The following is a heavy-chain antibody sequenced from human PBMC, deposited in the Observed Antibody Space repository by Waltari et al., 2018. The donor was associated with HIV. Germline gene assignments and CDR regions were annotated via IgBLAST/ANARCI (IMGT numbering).Heavy chain of an antibody. CDR1: GFTFSNYD. CDR2: IGTAVDT. CDR3: VRICKLNCYYYYGMDV. Sequence: EVQLVESGGGLVQPGGSLRLSCAASGFTFSNYDMHWVRQATGKCLWLVSGIGTAVDTYYPGSVKGRVTISRENAKNSLHLQMNSLRAGDTAVYYCVRICKLNCYYYYGMDVWGQGTTVTVSS. D-gene: IGHD1-1*01. V-gene: IGHV3-13*01. J-gene: IGHJ6*02.